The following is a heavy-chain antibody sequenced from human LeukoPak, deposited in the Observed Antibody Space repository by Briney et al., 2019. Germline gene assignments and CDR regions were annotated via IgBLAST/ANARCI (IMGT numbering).Heavy chain of an antibody. J-gene: IGHJ3*02. CDR1: GGTFSSYA. CDR2: IIPIFGTA. CDR3: ARESIAARPGFPGADAFDI. D-gene: IGHD6-6*01. Sequence: ASVKVSCKASGGTFSSYAISRVRQAPGQGLEWMGGIIPIFGTANYAQKFQGRVTITTDESTSTAYMELSSLRSEDTAVYYCARESIAARPGFPGADAFDIWGQGTMVTVSS. V-gene: IGHV1-69*05.